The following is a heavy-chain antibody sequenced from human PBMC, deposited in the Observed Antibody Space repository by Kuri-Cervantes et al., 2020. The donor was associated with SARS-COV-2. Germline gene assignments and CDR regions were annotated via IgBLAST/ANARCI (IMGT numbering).Heavy chain of an antibody. CDR2: IYTSGST. CDR3: ARVGYCSGTGCVTYFDP. CDR1: GGSISSYY. D-gene: IGHD2-8*02. Sequence: SETLSLTCTVSGGSISSYYWSWIRQPAGKGLVWIGRIYTSGSTNYNPSLKSRVTMSVDTSKNQFSLNLRSLTAADTAIYYCARVGYCSGTGCVTYFDPWGQGTLVTVSS. J-gene: IGHJ5*02. V-gene: IGHV4-4*07.